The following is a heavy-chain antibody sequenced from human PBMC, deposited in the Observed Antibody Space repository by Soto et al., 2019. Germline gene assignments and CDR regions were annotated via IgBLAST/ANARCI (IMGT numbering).Heavy chain of an antibody. CDR2: INHSGST. J-gene: IGHJ3*02. CDR1: GGSFSGYY. CDR3: ARYRNYDILTGYSNPHAFDI. Sequence: SETLSLTCAVYGGSFSGYYWSWIRQPPGKGLEWIGEINHSGSTNYNPSLKSRVTISVDTSKNQFSLKLSSVTAADTAVYYCARYRNYDILTGYSNPHAFDIWGQGTMVTVSS. D-gene: IGHD3-9*01. V-gene: IGHV4-34*01.